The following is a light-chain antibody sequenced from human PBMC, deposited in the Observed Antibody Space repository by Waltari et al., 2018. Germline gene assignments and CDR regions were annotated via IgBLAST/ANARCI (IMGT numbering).Light chain of an antibody. J-gene: IGKJ2*01. Sequence: EIVLTQSPDTLSLSPGERATLSCRASQSGSANYLAWYQQNPGRAPRLLIYGASNRATGIPDRFSGSESGTDFTLTISSLEPEDFAVYFCQQYGSSPPMYTFGLGTKLEIK. CDR3: QQYGSSPPMYT. V-gene: IGKV3-20*01. CDR2: GAS. CDR1: QSGSANY.